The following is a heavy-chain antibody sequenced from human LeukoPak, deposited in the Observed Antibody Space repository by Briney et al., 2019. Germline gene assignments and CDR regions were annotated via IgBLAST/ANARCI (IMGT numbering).Heavy chain of an antibody. CDR1: GFTVSVNF. Sequence: GGSLRLSCVASGFTVSVNFMSWVRQAPGKGLEWVSVIYSGGSTYYADSVKGRFTISRDNAKNSLYLQMNSLRAEDTAVYYCARVPTAYYFDYWGQGTLVTVSS. J-gene: IGHJ4*02. D-gene: IGHD4-17*01. CDR3: ARVPTAYYFDY. V-gene: IGHV3-66*01. CDR2: IYSGGST.